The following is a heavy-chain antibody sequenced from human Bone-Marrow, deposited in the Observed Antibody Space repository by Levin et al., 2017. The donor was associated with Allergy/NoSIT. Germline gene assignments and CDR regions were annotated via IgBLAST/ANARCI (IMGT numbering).Heavy chain of an antibody. CDR3: AKDVAGHPRWFDP. D-gene: IGHD6-19*01. CDR1: GFTFSSYA. CDR2: ISGSGGST. J-gene: IGHJ5*02. V-gene: IGHV3-23*01. Sequence: PGESLKISCAASGFTFSSYAMSWVRQAPGKGLEWVSAISGSGGSTYYADSVKGRFTISRDNSKNTLYLQMNSLRAEDTAVYYCAKDVAGHPRWFDPWGQGTLVTVSS.